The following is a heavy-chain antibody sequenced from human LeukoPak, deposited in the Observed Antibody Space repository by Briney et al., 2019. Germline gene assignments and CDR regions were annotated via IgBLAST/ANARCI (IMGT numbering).Heavy chain of an antibody. CDR2: ISGSGGST. V-gene: IGHV3-23*01. Sequence: TGGSLRLSCAASGFTFSSYAMSWVRQAPGKGLEWVSAISGSGGSTYYADSVKGRFTISRDNSKNTLYLQMNSLRAEDTAVYYCAKGSGSGYGYYYYGMDVWGQGTTVTVPS. CDR3: AKGSGSGYGYYYYGMDV. J-gene: IGHJ6*02. CDR1: GFTFSSYA. D-gene: IGHD3-10*01.